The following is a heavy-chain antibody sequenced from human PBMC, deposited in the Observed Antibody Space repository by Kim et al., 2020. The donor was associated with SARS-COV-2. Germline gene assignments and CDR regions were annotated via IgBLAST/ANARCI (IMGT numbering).Heavy chain of an antibody. CDR3: AKDGSYDFWSGPTPFDY. V-gene: IGHV3-9*01. D-gene: IGHD3-3*01. J-gene: IGHJ4*02. Sequence: VKGRFTISRDTATKSLYLQMNSLRAEDTALYYCAKDGSYDFWSGPTPFDYWGQGTLVTVSS.